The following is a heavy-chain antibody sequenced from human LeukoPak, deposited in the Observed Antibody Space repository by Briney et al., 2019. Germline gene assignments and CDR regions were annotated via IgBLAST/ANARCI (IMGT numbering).Heavy chain of an antibody. J-gene: IGHJ6*03. CDR2: IYYSGST. CDR3: ARHWGCSSTSGYVYYYYMDV. CDR1: GGSISSYY. D-gene: IGHD2-2*01. V-gene: IGHV4-59*08. Sequence: SETLSLTCTVSGGSISSYYWSWIRQPPGKGLEWIGYIYYSGSTNYNPSLKSRVTISVDTSKNQFSLKLSSVTAADTAVYYCARHWGCSSTSGYVYYYYMDVWGKGTTVTVSS.